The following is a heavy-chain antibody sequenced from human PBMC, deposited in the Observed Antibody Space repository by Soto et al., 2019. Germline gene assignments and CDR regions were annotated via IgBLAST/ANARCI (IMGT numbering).Heavy chain of an antibody. CDR1: GGPISSSGYY. V-gene: IGHV4-39*01. Sequence: SETLSLTCTVSGGPISSSGYYWAWLRQPPGRGLEWIGSIYYNGDTYFYPSLKSRVTISVDTSKDQFSLKLTSVTAADTALYFCARGGKYYQQETYFFDYWGQGSLVTVSS. J-gene: IGHJ4*01. CDR2: IYYNGDT. CDR3: ARGGKYYQQETYFFDY. D-gene: IGHD3-16*01.